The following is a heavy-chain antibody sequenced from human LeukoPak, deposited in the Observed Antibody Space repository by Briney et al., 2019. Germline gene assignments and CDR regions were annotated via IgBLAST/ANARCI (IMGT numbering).Heavy chain of an antibody. CDR1: GGSFSGYY. CDR3: ARAPYYDFWSGYSPRAYYFDY. D-gene: IGHD3-3*01. CDR2: INHSGST. J-gene: IGHJ4*02. Sequence: TSETLSLTCAVYGGSFSGYYWSWIRQPPGKGLEWIGEINHSGSTNYNPSLKSRVTISVDTSKNQFSLKLSSVTAADTAVYYCARAPYYDFWSGYSPRAYYFDYWGQGTLVTVSS. V-gene: IGHV4-34*01.